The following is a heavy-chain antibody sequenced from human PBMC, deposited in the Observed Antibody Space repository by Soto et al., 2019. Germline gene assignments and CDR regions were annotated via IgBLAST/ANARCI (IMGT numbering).Heavy chain of an antibody. CDR3: ARARGAAAGYYYYYGMDV. V-gene: IGHV5-51*01. D-gene: IGHD6-13*01. J-gene: IGHJ6*02. CDR1: GYSFTSYW. Sequence: PGESLKISCKGSGYSFTSYWIGWVRQMPGKGLEWMGIIYPGDSDTRYSPSFQGQVTISADKSISTAYLQWSSLKASDTAMYYCARARGAAAGYYYYYGMDVWGQGTTVTVSS. CDR2: IYPGDSDT.